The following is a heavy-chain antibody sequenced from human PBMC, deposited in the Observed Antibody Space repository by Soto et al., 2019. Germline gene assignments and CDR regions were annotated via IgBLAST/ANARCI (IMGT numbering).Heavy chain of an antibody. CDR1: GFTFSTYT. CDR2: ISGSGGHT. J-gene: IGHJ4*02. V-gene: IGHV3-23*01. D-gene: IGHD6-13*01. CDR3: AKDGSYSSSWPYYFDH. Sequence: GGSLRLSCAASGFTFSTYTMSWLRQAPGKGLEWVSAISGSGGHTYYADSVKGRLIVSRDSSKNTLYLQMNSLRAEDTAVYYCAKDGSYSSSWPYYFDHWGQGTLVTVS.